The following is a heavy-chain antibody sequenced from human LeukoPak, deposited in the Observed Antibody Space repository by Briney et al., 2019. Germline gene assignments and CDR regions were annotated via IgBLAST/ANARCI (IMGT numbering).Heavy chain of an antibody. J-gene: IGHJ4*02. Sequence: SETLSLTCTVSGGSISSSSYYWGWIRQPPGKGLEWIGSIYYSGSTYYNPSLKSRVTISVDTSKNQFSLKLSSVTAADTAVYYCARVSPPYYDILTGFSYYFDYWGQGTLVTVSS. D-gene: IGHD3-9*01. V-gene: IGHV4-39*07. CDR3: ARVSPPYYDILTGFSYYFDY. CDR2: IYYSGST. CDR1: GGSISSSSYY.